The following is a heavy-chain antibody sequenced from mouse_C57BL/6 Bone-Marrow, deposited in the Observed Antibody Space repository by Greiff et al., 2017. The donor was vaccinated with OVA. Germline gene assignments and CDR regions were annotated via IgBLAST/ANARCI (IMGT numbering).Heavy chain of an antibody. D-gene: IGHD1-1*01. CDR2: IYPGSGNT. CDR3: ARSRTTEYFDV. CDR1: GYSFTSYY. Sequence: QVQLKESGPELVKPGASVKISCKASGYSFTSYYIHWVKQRPGQGLEWIGWIYPGSGNTKYNEKFKGKATLTADTSSSTAYMQLSSLTSEDSAVYYCARSRTTEYFDVWGTGTTVTVSS. J-gene: IGHJ1*03. V-gene: IGHV1-66*01.